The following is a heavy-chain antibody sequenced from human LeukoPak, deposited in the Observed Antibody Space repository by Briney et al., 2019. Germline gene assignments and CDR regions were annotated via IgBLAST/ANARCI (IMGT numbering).Heavy chain of an antibody. V-gene: IGHV1-18*01. CDR1: GYTFTSYG. Sequence: ASVKVSCKASGYTFTSYGISWVRQAPGQGLEWMGWISAYNGNTNYAQELQGRVTMTTDTSTSTAYMELRSLRSDDTALYYCAKNLRFLEWANDAFDIWGRGTVVTVSS. J-gene: IGHJ3*02. CDR2: ISAYNGNT. D-gene: IGHD3-3*01. CDR3: AKNLRFLEWANDAFDI.